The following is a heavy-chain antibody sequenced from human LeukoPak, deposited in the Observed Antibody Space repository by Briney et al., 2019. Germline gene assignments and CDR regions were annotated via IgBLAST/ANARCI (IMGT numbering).Heavy chain of an antibody. CDR3: ARCPNTISLGWFDP. CDR1: GGSFSGYY. D-gene: IGHD3-3*01. CDR2: INHSGST. J-gene: IGHJ5*02. V-gene: IGHV4-34*01. Sequence: SETLSLTCAVYGGSFSGYYWSWIRQPPGKGLEWIGEINHSGSTNYNPSLKSRVTISVDTSKNQFSLKLSSVTAADTAVYYCARCPNTISLGWFDPWGQGTLVTVFS.